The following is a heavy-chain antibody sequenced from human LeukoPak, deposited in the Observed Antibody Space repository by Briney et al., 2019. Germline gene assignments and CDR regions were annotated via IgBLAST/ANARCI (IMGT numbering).Heavy chain of an antibody. CDR3: ARHDHGYSSGRFDC. D-gene: IGHD5-18*01. V-gene: IGHV4-59*08. J-gene: IGHJ4*02. Sequence: PSETLSLTCTVSGGSINTYYWSWLRQPPVKGLEWIGFISYSGSTDYNPSLKGRVTLSVAMSKNQFSLRLSSVTAADTAIYYCARHDHGYSSGRFDCWGQGTLVTVSS. CDR1: GGSINTYY. CDR2: ISYSGST.